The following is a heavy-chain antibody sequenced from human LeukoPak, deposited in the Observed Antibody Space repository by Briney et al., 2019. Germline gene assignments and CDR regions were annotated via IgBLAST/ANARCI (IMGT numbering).Heavy chain of an antibody. CDR3: VKDRALFTVFRGVINPPGY. D-gene: IGHD3-10*01. J-gene: IGHJ4*02. V-gene: IGHV3-23*01. CDR1: AFTFSNYA. CDR2: ISGSGDST. Sequence: GGSLRLSCAASAFTFSNYAMSWVRQAPGKGLEWVSDISGSGDSTYYADSVKGRFTISRDNSKNTLYLQMNSLRAEDTAVYYCVKDRALFTVFRGVINPPGYWGQGTLVTVSS.